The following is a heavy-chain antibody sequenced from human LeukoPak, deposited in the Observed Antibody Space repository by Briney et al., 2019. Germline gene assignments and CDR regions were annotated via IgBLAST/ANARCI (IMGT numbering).Heavy chain of an antibody. CDR3: ASGYTTRVLDS. CDR2: VYYSGST. V-gene: IGHV4-59*01. CDR1: GASISDYY. J-gene: IGHJ4*02. Sequence: PSETLSLTCTVSGASISDYYWSWIRQPPGKRLEWIGYVYYSGSTNYNPSLESRVTISVDTSKNQFSLKMNSVTAADTAVYYCASGYTTRVLDSWGQGTLVTVSS. D-gene: IGHD5-18*01.